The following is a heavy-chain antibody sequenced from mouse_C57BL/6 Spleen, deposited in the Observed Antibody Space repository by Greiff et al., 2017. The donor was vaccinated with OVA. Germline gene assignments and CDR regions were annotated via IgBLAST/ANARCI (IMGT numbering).Heavy chain of an antibody. V-gene: IGHV1-69*01. D-gene: IGHD1-2*01. J-gene: IGHJ1*03. CDR3: VLRLDV. Sequence: VQLQQPGAELVMPGASVKLSCKASGYTFTSYWMHWVKQRPGQGLEWIGEIDPSDSYTNYNQEFKGKSTLTVDKSSSTAYMQLSSLTSEDSAVYYCVLRLDVWGTGTTVTVSS. CDR2: IDPSDSYT. CDR1: GYTFTSYW.